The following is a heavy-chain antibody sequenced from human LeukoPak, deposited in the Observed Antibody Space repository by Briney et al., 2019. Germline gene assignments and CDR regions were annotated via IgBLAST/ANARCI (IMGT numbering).Heavy chain of an antibody. D-gene: IGHD1-20*01. V-gene: IGHV4-34*01. CDR1: GGSFSGYY. Sequence: PSETLSLTCAVYGGSFSGYYWSWIRQPPGKGLEWIGEINHSGGTNYNPSLKSRVTISVDTSKNQFSLKLSSVTAADTAVYYCARALTGTTSPVYNWFDPWGQGTLVTVSS. J-gene: IGHJ5*02. CDR2: INHSGGT. CDR3: ARALTGTTSPVYNWFDP.